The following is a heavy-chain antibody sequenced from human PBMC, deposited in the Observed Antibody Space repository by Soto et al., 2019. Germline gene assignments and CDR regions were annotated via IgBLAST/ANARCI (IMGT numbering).Heavy chain of an antibody. CDR3: ARQDEYSRLFDI. CDR2: IYPGDSDT. V-gene: IGHV5-51*01. D-gene: IGHD6-13*01. Sequence: GESLKISCKGSGHSFINYWIGWVRQMPGKGLEWMGIIYPGDSDTRYSPSFKGQVTISADKSISTAYLQWSSLKASDTAMYYCARQDEYSRLFDIWGQGTMVTVSS. J-gene: IGHJ3*02. CDR1: GHSFINYW.